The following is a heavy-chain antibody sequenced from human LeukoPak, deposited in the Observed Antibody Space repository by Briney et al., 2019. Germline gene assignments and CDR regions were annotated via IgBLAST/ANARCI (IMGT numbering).Heavy chain of an antibody. Sequence: SETLSLTCTVSGGSISPYYRSWIRQPPGKGLESIGYIYYSGSTNSNPSLKSRVTISVDASKNQFSLEMTSVTAADTAMYYCAKLSGGSSWSPFGPWGQGTLVTVSS. CDR1: GGSISPYY. J-gene: IGHJ5*02. CDR3: AKLSGGSSWSPFGP. CDR2: IYYSGST. V-gene: IGHV4-59*01. D-gene: IGHD6-13*01.